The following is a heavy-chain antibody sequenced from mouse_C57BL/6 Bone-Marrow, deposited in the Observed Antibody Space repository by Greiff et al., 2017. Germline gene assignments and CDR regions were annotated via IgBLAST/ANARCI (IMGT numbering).Heavy chain of an antibody. CDR3: AREGWLLPWFAY. CDR2: IYPGDGDT. V-gene: IGHV1-82*01. CDR1: GYAFSSSW. Sequence: VKLQESGPELVKPGASVKISCKASGYAFSSSWMNWVKQRPGKGLEWIGRIYPGDGDTNYNGKFKGKATLTADKSSSTAYMQLSSLTSADSAVYFCAREGWLLPWFAYWGQGTLVTVSA. D-gene: IGHD2-3*01. J-gene: IGHJ3*01.